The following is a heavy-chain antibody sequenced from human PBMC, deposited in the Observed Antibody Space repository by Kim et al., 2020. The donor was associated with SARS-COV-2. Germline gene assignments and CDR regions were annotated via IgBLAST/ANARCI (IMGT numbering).Heavy chain of an antibody. Sequence: SETLSLTCTVSGGSMSNYYWNWIRQPPGKELEWMGYIFYSGTTNYNPSVKSRVSISLDTSKNQFSLNLTSVTAADTAVYFCARGGTNQLAQVWGQVTLLT. CDR3: ARGGTNQLAQV. D-gene: IGHD2-2*01. J-gene: IGHJ4*02. V-gene: IGHV4-59*13. CDR1: GGSMSNYY. CDR2: IFYSGTT.